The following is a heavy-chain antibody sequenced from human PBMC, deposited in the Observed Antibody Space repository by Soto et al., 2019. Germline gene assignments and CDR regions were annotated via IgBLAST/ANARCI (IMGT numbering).Heavy chain of an antibody. Sequence: GGSLRLSCAASGYNFNNFAMTWVRQAPGKGLEWVSGISGSGDSTYYADSVKGRFNVSRDNSKNTQYLQMNSLRVEDTAVYYCTGETYYFDFWGQGTLVTVSS. J-gene: IGHJ4*02. CDR2: ISGSGDST. V-gene: IGHV3-23*01. CDR3: TGETYYFDF. CDR1: GYNFNNFA. D-gene: IGHD3-10*01.